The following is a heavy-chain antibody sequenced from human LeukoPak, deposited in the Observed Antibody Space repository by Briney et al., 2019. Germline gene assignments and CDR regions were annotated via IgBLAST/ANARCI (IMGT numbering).Heavy chain of an antibody. D-gene: IGHD6-19*01. CDR2: ISSSSTYI. CDR1: GFTFSNYG. CDR3: AKSSGWNYYYYYMDV. V-gene: IGHV3-21*01. J-gene: IGHJ6*03. Sequence: PGGSLRLSCAASGFTFSNYGMNWVRQPPGKGLEWVSSISSSSTYIYYADSVKGRLTISRDNAKNSLYLQMNSLRAEDTAVYYCAKSSGWNYYYYYMDVWGKGTTVIASS.